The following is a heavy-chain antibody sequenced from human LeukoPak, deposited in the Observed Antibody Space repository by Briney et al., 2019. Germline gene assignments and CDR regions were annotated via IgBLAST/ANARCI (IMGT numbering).Heavy chain of an antibody. CDR3: ARDPSGWKAFDI. CDR1: GFTFSTYA. CDR2: ISGNGVST. D-gene: IGHD6-19*01. Sequence: PGGSLRLSCAASGFTFSTYAMSWVRQAPGKGLEWVSTISGNGVSTYHANSVKGRFTISRDNAKNSLYLQMNSLRAEDTAVYYCARDPSGWKAFDIWGQGTMVTVSS. V-gene: IGHV3-23*01. J-gene: IGHJ3*02.